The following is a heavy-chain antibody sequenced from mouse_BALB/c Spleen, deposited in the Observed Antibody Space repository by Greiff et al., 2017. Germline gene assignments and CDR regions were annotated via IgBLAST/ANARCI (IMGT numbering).Heavy chain of an antibody. CDR3: AREGGGYGPMDY. V-gene: IGHV14-3*02. CDR2: IDPANGNT. Sequence: VQLKQSGAELVKPGASVKLSCTASGFNIKDSYMHWVKQRPEQGLEWIGRIDPANGNTKYDPKFQGKATITADTSSNTAYLQLSSLTSEDTAVYYCAREGGGYGPMDYWGQGTSVTVSS. D-gene: IGHD1-1*02. CDR1: GFNIKDSY. J-gene: IGHJ4*01.